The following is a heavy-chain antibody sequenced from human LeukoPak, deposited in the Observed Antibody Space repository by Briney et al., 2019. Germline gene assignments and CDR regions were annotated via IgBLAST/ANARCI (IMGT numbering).Heavy chain of an antibody. CDR1: GFTFSNAW. CDR2: INSDGSST. D-gene: IGHD3-22*01. V-gene: IGHV3-74*01. Sequence: PGGSLRLSCAASGFTFSNAWMNWVRQAPGKGLVWVSRINSDGSSTSYADSVKGRFTISRDNAKNTLYLQMNSLRAEDTAVYYCASANYYDSSALDYWGQGTLVTVSS. CDR3: ASANYYDSSALDY. J-gene: IGHJ4*02.